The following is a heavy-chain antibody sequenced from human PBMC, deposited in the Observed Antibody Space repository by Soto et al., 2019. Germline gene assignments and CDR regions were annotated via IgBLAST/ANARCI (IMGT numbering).Heavy chain of an antibody. CDR1: GFTVSSNY. CDR3: AIDNWLSPRNNWFDP. D-gene: IGHD3-9*01. Sequence: EVQLVETGGGLIQPGGSLRLSCAASGFTVSSNYMRWVRQAPGKGLELVSVIYSGGSTYYADSVKGRFTISRDNSKNTLYLQMNRLIAEDTGVYYCAIDNWLSPRNNWFDPCGQGPLVTVSS. V-gene: IGHV3-53*02. J-gene: IGHJ5*02. CDR2: IYSGGST.